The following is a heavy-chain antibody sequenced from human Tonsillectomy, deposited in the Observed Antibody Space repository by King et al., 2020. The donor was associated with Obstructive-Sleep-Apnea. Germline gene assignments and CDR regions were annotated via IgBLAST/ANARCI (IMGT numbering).Heavy chain of an antibody. CDR2: IYSSGTT. CDR3: ASDSGGYYQAFDY. CDR1: GGSISSYY. D-gene: IGHD3-22*01. J-gene: IGHJ4*02. V-gene: IGHV4-59*12. Sequence: VQLQESGPGLVKPSETLSLTCTVSGGSISSYYWSWVRQPPGKGLEWIGFIYSSGTTHYNPSLKSRVTLSVDTSKNQFSLNLSSVTAADTAVYYCASDSGGYYQAFDYWGQGTLVTVSS.